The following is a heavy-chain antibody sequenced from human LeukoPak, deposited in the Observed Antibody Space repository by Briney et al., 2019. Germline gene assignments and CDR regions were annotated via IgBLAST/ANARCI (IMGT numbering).Heavy chain of an antibody. V-gene: IGHV3-30*03. CDR2: ISNEGSNK. D-gene: IGHD5-12*01. CDR1: RFTFSSYG. CDR3: ATLNTAYDKASFDP. Sequence: GGSLRLSCAASRFTFSSYGMHWVRQAPGKGLEWVAFISNEGSNKYYADSVKGRFTISRDNSENMLFLQMNSLRAEDTAVYYCATLNTAYDKASFDPWGQGTLVIVSS. J-gene: IGHJ5*02.